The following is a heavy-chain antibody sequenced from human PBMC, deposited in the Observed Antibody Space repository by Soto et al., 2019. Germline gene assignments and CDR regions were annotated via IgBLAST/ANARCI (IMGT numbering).Heavy chain of an antibody. Sequence: PGGSLRLSCAASGFTFSSYWMHWVRQAPGKGLVWVSRINSDGSSTSYADPVKGRFTISRDNAKNTLYLQMNSIRAEDTAVYYCARAYCGGDCYLDYWGQGTRGSV. CDR1: GFTFSSYW. CDR2: INSDGSST. V-gene: IGHV3-74*01. J-gene: IGHJ4*02. D-gene: IGHD2-21*02. CDR3: ARAYCGGDCYLDY.